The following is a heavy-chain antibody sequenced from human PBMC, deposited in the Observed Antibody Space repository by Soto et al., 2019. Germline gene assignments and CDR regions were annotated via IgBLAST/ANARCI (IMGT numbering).Heavy chain of an antibody. V-gene: IGHV1-18*01. CDR1: GYTFTSYG. D-gene: IGHD3-10*01. CDR3: ARDEISTGSLITMVRGVIDY. CDR2: ISAYNGNT. Sequence: ASVKVSCKASGYTFTSYGISWVRQAPGQGLEWMGWISAYNGNTNYAQKLQGRVTMTTDTSTSTAYMELRSLRSDDTAVYYCARDEISTGSLITMVRGVIDYWGQGTLVTVSS. J-gene: IGHJ4*02.